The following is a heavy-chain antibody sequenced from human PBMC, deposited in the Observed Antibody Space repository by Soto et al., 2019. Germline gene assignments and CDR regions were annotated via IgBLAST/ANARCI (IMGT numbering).Heavy chain of an antibody. V-gene: IGHV1-8*01. CDR1: GYTFTSYD. Sequence: VASVKVSCKASGYTFTSYDINWVRQATGQGLEWMGWMNPNRSNTGYAQKFQGRVTMTRHTSISTAYMDLSSVQSEHQAEYYCARGRRYGMDVWGQGTTVTVSS. J-gene: IGHJ6*02. CDR2: MNPNRSNT. CDR3: ARGRRYGMDV.